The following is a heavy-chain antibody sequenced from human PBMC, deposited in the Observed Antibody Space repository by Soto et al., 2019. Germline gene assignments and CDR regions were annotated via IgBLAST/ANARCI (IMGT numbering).Heavy chain of an antibody. CDR1: GFTFSSYA. Sequence: PGGSLRLSCAASGFTFSSYAMHWVRQAPGKGLEWVAVISPHGSNNYYADSVKGRFTISRDNSKNTLYLQMNSLRAEDTAVYYCASEQLAVLRGVLDYWGQGTLVTVSS. CDR3: ASEQLAVLRGVLDY. V-gene: IGHV3-30-3*01. J-gene: IGHJ4*02. CDR2: ISPHGSNN. D-gene: IGHD1-1*01.